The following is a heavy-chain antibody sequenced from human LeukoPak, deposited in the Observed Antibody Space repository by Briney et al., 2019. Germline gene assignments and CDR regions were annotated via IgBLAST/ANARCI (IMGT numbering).Heavy chain of an antibody. V-gene: IGHV4-30-4*07. CDR2: IYYSGST. CDR3: ARGFTMVRNGYPGKVAYYYYYMDV. D-gene: IGHD3-10*01. CDR1: GGSISSGGYS. J-gene: IGHJ6*03. Sequence: PSQTLSLTCAVSGGSISSGGYSWSWIRQPPGKGLEWIGYIYYSGSTNYNPSLKSRVTISVDTSKNQFSLKLSSVTAADTAVYYCARGFTMVRNGYPGKVAYYYYYMDVWGKGTTVTVSS.